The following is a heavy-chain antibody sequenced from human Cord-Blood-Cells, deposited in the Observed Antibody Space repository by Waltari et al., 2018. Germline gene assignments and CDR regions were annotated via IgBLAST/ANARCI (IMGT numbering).Heavy chain of an antibody. CDR3: ARAEITMIVVDYYYGMDV. J-gene: IGHJ6*02. CDR1: GYTFTSYA. CDR2: INAGNGNT. Sequence: QVQLVQSGAEVKKPGASVKVSCKASGYTFTSYAIHWVRQAPGQRLEWMGWINAGNGNTKYSQKFQGRVTITRDTSASTAYMELSSLRSEDTAVYYCARAEITMIVVDYYYGMDVWGQGTTVTVSS. V-gene: IGHV1-3*01. D-gene: IGHD3-22*01.